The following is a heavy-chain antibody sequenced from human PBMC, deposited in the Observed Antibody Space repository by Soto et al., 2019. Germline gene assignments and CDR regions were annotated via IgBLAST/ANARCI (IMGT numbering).Heavy chain of an antibody. CDR1: GFTFKTYA. CDR3: GKEKSPGSFLDF. V-gene: IGHV3-23*01. D-gene: IGHD3-10*01. CDR2: ISGSGGTI. J-gene: IGHJ4*02. Sequence: VQLLESGGGLVQPGGSLRLSCATFGFTFKTYAMTWVRQAPGKGLEWVAVISGSGGTIYYADSVKGRLTISRDNSKAMVYLQMNSLRAHDSALYYCGKEKSPGSFLDFRGEGTQVTASP.